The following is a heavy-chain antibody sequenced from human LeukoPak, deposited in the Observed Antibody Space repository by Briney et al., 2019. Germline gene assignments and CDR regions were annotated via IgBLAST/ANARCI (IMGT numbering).Heavy chain of an antibody. CDR2: IYSSGTT. V-gene: IGHV4-61*02. Sequence: SETLSLTCTVSGGSISSGSYYWSWIRQPAGKGLEWIGRIYSSGTTNYNPSFKSRVTISVDTSKKEFSLELSSVTAADTAVYYCARDLQYGVYSSYRAEGRFDPWGQGILVTVSS. J-gene: IGHJ5*02. CDR3: ARDLQYGVYSSYRAEGRFDP. CDR1: GGSISSGSYY. D-gene: IGHD6-6*01.